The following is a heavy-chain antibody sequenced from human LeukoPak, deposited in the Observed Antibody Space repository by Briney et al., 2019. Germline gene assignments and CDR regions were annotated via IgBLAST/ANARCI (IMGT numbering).Heavy chain of an antibody. CDR1: GGSISSYY. CDR3: ARVTMVRGVYIDY. J-gene: IGHJ4*02. Sequence: SETLSLTYTVSGGSISSYYWSWIRQPPGKGLEWIGYIYYSGSTNYNPSLKSRVTMSVDTSKNQFSLKLSSVTAADTAVYYCARVTMVRGVYIDYWGQGTLVTVSS. D-gene: IGHD3-10*01. V-gene: IGHV4-59*12. CDR2: IYYSGST.